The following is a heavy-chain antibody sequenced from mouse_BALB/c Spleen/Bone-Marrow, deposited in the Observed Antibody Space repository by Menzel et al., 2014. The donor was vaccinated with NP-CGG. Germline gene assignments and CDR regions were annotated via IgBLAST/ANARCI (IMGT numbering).Heavy chain of an antibody. CDR2: IWGDGST. D-gene: IGHD3-3*01. V-gene: IGHV2-6-7*01. Sequence: ESGPGLVAPSQSLSITCTVSGFSLTCYGVNWVRQPPGKGLEWLGMIWGDGSTDYNSVLKSRLSISKDDSKSQVFFKMNSLQTDDTARYYCARKGTYWYFDVWGAGTTVTVSS. J-gene: IGHJ1*01. CDR3: ARKGTYWYFDV. CDR1: GFSLTCYG.